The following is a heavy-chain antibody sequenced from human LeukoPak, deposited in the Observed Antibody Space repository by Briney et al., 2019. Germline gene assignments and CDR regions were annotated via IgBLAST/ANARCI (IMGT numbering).Heavy chain of an antibody. Sequence: GGSLRLSCAASGFTFSSYWMHWVRQAPGKGLVWVSRINTDGSSTSYADSVKGRFTISRDNAKNTLYLQMNSLRAEDTAVYYCARDRVLTHFDYWGQGTLVTVSS. CDR1: GFTFSSYW. J-gene: IGHJ4*02. D-gene: IGHD5/OR15-5a*01. V-gene: IGHV3-74*01. CDR2: INTDGSST. CDR3: ARDRVLTHFDY.